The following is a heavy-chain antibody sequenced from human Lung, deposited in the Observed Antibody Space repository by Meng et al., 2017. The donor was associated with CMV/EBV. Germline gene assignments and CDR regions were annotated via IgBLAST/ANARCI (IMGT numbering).Heavy chain of an antibody. V-gene: IGHV3-21*06. CDR3: VGQQWRSTGQRVDY. Sequence: SXAASGFTFRSYKMKWARQAPGKGLAWVSTISSSSRHIEYADSAKGRFTISRDNAKNSLYLQMNSLRGEDTAVYYCVGQQWRSTGQRVDYWGQGXLVTVSS. J-gene: IGHJ4*02. CDR1: GFTFRSYK. D-gene: IGHD6-19*01. CDR2: ISSSSRHI.